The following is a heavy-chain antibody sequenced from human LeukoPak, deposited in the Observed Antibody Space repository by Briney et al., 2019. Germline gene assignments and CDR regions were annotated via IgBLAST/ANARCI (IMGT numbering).Heavy chain of an antibody. V-gene: IGHV3-23*01. CDR2: ISGSGGST. Sequence: GGSLRLSCAASGFTFSSYAMSWVRQAPGKGLEWVSAISGSGGSTYYADSVKGRFTISRDNSKNTLYLQMNSLRAEDTAVYYCAKGALSAVTTRYYFDYWGQGTLVTVSS. CDR1: GFTFSSYA. J-gene: IGHJ4*02. D-gene: IGHD6-25*01. CDR3: AKGALSAVTTRYYFDY.